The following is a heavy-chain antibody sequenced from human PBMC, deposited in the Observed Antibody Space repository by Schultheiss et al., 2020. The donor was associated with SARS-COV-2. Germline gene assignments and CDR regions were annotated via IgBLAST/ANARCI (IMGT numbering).Heavy chain of an antibody. CDR1: GFTFSSYS. CDR3: ARADIVVVPADYYYYMDV. J-gene: IGHJ6*03. CDR2: ISSSSSYI. D-gene: IGHD2-2*01. V-gene: IGHV3-21*01. Sequence: GSLRLSCAASGFTFSSYSMNWVRQAPGKGLEWVSSISSSSSYIYYADSVKGRFTISRDNAKNSLYLQMNSLRAEDTAVYYCARADIVVVPADYYYYMDVWGKGTTVTVSS.